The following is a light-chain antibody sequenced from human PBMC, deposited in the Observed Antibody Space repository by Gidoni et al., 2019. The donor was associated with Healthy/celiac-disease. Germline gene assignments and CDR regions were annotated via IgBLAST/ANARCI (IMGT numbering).Light chain of an antibody. J-gene: IGKJ5*01. CDR3: QQRSNWPPRIT. V-gene: IGKV3-11*01. CDR1: QSFSSY. Sequence: EIVLTQSPATLSLSPGERATLSCRASQSFSSYLAWYQQKPGQAPRLLIYDASNRATGIPARFSGSGSGTDFNLTISSLEPEDFAVYYCQQRSNWPPRITFGQGTRLEIK. CDR2: DAS.